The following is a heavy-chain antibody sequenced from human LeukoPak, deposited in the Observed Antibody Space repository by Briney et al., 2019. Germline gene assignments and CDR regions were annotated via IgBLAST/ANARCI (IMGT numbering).Heavy chain of an antibody. CDR1: GFTFSSYA. V-gene: IGHV3-30-3*01. J-gene: IGHJ4*02. CDR2: VSYDGSTK. CDR3: ARGRRYCSSTSCSNFDY. D-gene: IGHD2-2*01. Sequence: GGSLRLSCAASGFTFSSYAMYWVRQAPDKGLTWVAVVSYDGSTKSYADSVKGRFTISRDNSKSTMYLQMNSLRAEDMAVYYCARGRRYCSSTSCSNFDYWGQGTLVTVSS.